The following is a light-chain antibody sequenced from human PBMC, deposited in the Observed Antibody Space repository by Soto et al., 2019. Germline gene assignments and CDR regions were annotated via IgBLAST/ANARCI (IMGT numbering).Light chain of an antibody. CDR1: QTINNN. CDR2: GAS. V-gene: IGKV3-11*01. Sequence: DIVMTQSPATLSMSPGERATLSCRASQTINNNLAWNQQKPGQAPRLLIYGASNRATGIPARFSGSGSGTDFTLIISSLEPEDFAVYYCQHRGKWPRTFGQGTKLEI. J-gene: IGKJ2*01. CDR3: QHRGKWPRT.